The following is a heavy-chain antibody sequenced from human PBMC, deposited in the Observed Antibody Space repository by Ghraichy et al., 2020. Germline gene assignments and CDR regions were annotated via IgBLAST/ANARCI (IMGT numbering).Heavy chain of an antibody. V-gene: IGHV3-15*01. J-gene: IGHJ4*02. CDR3: TTHLLYSYGFYDY. CDR2: IKSKTDGGTT. D-gene: IGHD5-18*01. Sequence: GESLNISCAASGFTFSNAWMSWVRQAPGKGLEWVGRIKSKTDGGTTDYAAPVKGRFTISRDDSKNTLYLQMNSLKTEDTAVYYCTTHLLYSYGFYDYWGQGTLVTVSS. CDR1: GFTFSNAW.